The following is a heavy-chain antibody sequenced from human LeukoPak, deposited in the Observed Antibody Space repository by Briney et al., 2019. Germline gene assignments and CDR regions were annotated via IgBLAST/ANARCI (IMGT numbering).Heavy chain of an antibody. D-gene: IGHD2-2*01. Sequence: GGSLRLSCAASGFTFSSYPMHWVRQAPGKGLEWVAVVSDDGNKKFDADFVKGRFTISRDNPKNTLYLQMNSLRGEDTAVYYCARGQLLLEGYFYYMDVWGEGITVAVSS. V-gene: IGHV3-30-3*01. CDR1: GFTFSSYP. CDR2: VSDDGNKK. CDR3: ARGQLLLEGYFYYMDV. J-gene: IGHJ6*03.